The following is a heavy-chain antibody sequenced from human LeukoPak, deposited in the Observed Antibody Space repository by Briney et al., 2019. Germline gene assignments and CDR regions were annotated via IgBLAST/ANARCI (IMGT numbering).Heavy chain of an antibody. Sequence: GGSLRLSCEASGFLFKSNGMHWVRQAPGKGLEWVAFIRSDGNVTKYLDSVKGRFTISRDNSENTLYLQVTNLRPDDTAVYFCAKDHGFWSCYLFWGQGTLVTVSS. D-gene: IGHD3-3*01. J-gene: IGHJ4*02. CDR3: AKDHGFWSCYLF. V-gene: IGHV3-30*02. CDR2: IRSDGNVT. CDR1: GFLFKSNG.